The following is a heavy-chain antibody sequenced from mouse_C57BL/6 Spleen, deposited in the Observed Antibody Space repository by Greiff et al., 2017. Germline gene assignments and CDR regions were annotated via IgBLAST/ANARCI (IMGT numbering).Heavy chain of an antibody. CDR2: IDPEDGET. J-gene: IGHJ4*01. CDR3: ACFYDYDCYAMGY. Sequence: EVQLQQSGAELVKPGASVKLSCTASGFNFNDYYMHWVKQRTEQGLAWIGRIDPEDGETKYAPKFQGKATITADTSSNTAYRQLSNLTSEDTAVYYCACFYDYDCYAMGYWGQGTSVTVSS. D-gene: IGHD2-4*01. CDR1: GFNFNDYY. V-gene: IGHV14-2*01.